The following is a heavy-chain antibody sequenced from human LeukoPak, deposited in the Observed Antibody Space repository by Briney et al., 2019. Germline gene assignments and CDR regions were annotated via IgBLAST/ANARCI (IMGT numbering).Heavy chain of an antibody. V-gene: IGHV4-59*01. J-gene: IGHJ4*02. D-gene: IGHD4-11*01. CDR1: GGSISSYY. Sequence: NPSETLSLTCTVSGGSISSYYWSWIRQPPGKGLEWIGYVSYDGRTAYNPSLKSRVTILVDTSNNQFSLELTSVTAADTAMYFCARDGLQQFGRHFFDFWGQGTLGAVSS. CDR3: ARDGLQQFGRHFFDF. CDR2: VSYDGRT.